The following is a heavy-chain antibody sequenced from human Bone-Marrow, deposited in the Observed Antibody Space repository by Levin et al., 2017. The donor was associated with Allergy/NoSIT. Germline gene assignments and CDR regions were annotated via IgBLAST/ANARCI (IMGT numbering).Heavy chain of an antibody. Sequence: GESLKISCAASGFTFSSYGMHWVRQAPGKGLEWVAVISYDGSNKYYADSVKGRFTISRDNSKNTLYLQMNSLRAEDTAVYYCAKDARGGAAAGTPNFDYWGQGTLVTVSS. CDR1: GFTFSSYG. V-gene: IGHV3-30*18. CDR2: ISYDGSNK. D-gene: IGHD6-13*01. J-gene: IGHJ4*02. CDR3: AKDARGGAAAGTPNFDY.